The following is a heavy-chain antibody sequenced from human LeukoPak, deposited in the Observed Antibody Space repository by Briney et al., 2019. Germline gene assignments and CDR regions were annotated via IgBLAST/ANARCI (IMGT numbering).Heavy chain of an antibody. D-gene: IGHD3-22*01. CDR3: ASVDDSSGVDY. CDR1: GDSISNYS. Sequence: PSETLSLTCSVSGDSISNYSWSWIRQPPGKGLEWIGYIYNDGSTNYNPSLKSRVTMSVDTSKNQFSLRLSSVTAADTAVYYCASVDDSSGVDYWGQGTLVTVSS. V-gene: IGHV4-59*01. CDR2: IYNDGST. J-gene: IGHJ4*02.